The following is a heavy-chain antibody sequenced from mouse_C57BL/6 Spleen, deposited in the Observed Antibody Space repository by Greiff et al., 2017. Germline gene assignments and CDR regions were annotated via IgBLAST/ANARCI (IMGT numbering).Heavy chain of an antibody. CDR3: ARRAPYYFDD. CDR1: GYTFTSYW. Sequence: VQLKQPGAELVLPGASVKLSCKASGYTFTSYWMHWVKQRPGQGLEWIGEIDPSDSYTNYNQKFKGKSTLTVDKSSSTAYMQLSSLTSEDSAVYYCARRAPYYFDDGGQGTTLTVSS. J-gene: IGHJ2*01. CDR2: IDPSDSYT. D-gene: IGHD3-1*01. V-gene: IGHV1-69*01.